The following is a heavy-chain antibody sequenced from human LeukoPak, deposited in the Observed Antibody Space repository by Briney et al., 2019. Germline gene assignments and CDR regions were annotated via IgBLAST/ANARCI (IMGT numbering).Heavy chain of an antibody. J-gene: IGHJ4*02. CDR1: GYTFTSYD. D-gene: IGHD3-3*01. CDR2: MNPNSGDT. CDR3: ARVWKRHPPTDVFLGY. Sequence: ASVKVSCKASGYTFTSYDINWVRQATGQGLEWMGWMNPNSGDTGYAQKFQGRVTMTRNTSISTAYMELSSLRSEDTAVYYCARVWKRHPPTDVFLGYWGQGTLVTVSS. V-gene: IGHV1-8*01.